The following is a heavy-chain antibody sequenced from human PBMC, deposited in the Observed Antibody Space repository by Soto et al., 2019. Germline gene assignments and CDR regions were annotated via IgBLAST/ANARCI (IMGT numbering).Heavy chain of an antibody. CDR3: ARALGHPYADFGVVIIRVNWFDP. J-gene: IGHJ5*02. D-gene: IGHD3-3*01. Sequence: GASVKVSCKASGYTFTSYGISWVRQAPGQGLEWMGWISAYNGNTNYAQKLQGRVTMTTDTSTSTAYMELRSLRSDDTAVYYCARALGHPYADFGVVIIRVNWFDPWGQGTLVTVSS. CDR1: GYTFTSYG. CDR2: ISAYNGNT. V-gene: IGHV1-18*01.